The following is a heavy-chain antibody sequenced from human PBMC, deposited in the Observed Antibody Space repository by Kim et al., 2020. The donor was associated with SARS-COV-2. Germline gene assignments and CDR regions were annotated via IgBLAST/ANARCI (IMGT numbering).Heavy chain of an antibody. CDR1: GFTFSGIG. V-gene: IGHV3-30*18. CDR3: AKAPYNWNYFDY. D-gene: IGHD1-20*01. Sequence: GGSLRLSCAASGFTFSGIGMHWGRQAQGKGLGWVAVLSLDGSIKNYEDPVKGRFTISRENSKNTLYLQMKSLRAEDTTVYYCAKAPYNWNYFDYWGQGTLVTVSS. J-gene: IGHJ4*02. CDR2: LSLDGSIK.